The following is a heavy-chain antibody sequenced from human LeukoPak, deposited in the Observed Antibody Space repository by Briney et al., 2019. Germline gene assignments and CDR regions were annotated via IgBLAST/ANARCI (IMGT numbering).Heavy chain of an antibody. V-gene: IGHV1-69*05. Sequence: TVKVSCKASGGTFSSYAISWVRQAPGQGLEWMGRIIPIFGTANYAQKFQGRVTITTDESTSTAYMELSSLRSEDTAVYYCAREPSDGYSSSWYSPGGITRNDYWGQGTLVTVSS. CDR3: AREPSDGYSSSWYSPGGITRNDY. CDR2: IIPIFGTA. J-gene: IGHJ4*02. D-gene: IGHD6-13*01. CDR1: GGTFSSYA.